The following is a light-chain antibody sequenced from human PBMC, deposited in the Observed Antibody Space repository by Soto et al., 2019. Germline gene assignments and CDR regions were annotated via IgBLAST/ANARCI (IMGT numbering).Light chain of an antibody. J-gene: IGKJ2*01. V-gene: IGKV1-39*01. CDR1: QSIATF. Sequence: DIQMTQSPSSLSVSVRDRVTITCRASQSIATFLHWYQQKPGKAPKLLIYASFNLQSGVPSRFSGSGSGTDFTLTISSLQPEDFATYYCQQSYNIPYTFGQGTKVEIK. CDR3: QQSYNIPYT. CDR2: ASF.